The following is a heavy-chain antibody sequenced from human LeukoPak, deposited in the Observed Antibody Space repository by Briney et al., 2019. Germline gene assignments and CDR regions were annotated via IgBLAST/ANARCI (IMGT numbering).Heavy chain of an antibody. Sequence: GGSLRVSCAASGFTFSSYWMSWVRQAPGQGLEWVAYIKQDGCEKDYVDTVKGRVTLPRDNSKNTLYLEMNSLRVDETAADICARGLSYYGSGSYLGGYWGQGTLVTVSS. V-gene: IGHV3-7*03. CDR1: GFTFSSYW. CDR3: ARGLSYYGSGSYLGGY. CDR2: IKQDGCEK. D-gene: IGHD3-10*01. J-gene: IGHJ4*02.